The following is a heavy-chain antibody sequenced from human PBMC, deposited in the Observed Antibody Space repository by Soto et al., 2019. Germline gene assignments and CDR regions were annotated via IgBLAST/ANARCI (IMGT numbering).Heavy chain of an antibody. Sequence: QVQLQQWGAGLLKPSETLSLTCGVYGGSFSGYYWSWIRQPPGKGLEWIGEVNHSGSTNYTPSLKSRVTISVDTSKNQFSLKLSSVTAADSALNYCAREYLPYSGSWSPDGMDVWGQGTTVTVSS. J-gene: IGHJ6*02. V-gene: IGHV4-34*01. CDR1: GGSFSGYY. D-gene: IGHD3-10*01. CDR3: AREYLPYSGSWSPDGMDV. CDR2: VNHSGST.